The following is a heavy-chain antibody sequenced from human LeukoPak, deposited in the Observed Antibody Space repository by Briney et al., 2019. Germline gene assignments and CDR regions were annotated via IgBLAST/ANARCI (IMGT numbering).Heavy chain of an antibody. Sequence: GGSLRLSCAASGFTFSSYAMHWVRQAPGRGLEWVAVISYDGSNKYYADSVKGRFTISRDNSKNTLYLQMNSLRAEDTAVYYCARDGLPTGEDFDYWGQGTLVTVSS. CDR1: GFTFSSYA. CDR3: ARDGLPTGEDFDY. J-gene: IGHJ4*02. CDR2: ISYDGSNK. V-gene: IGHV3-30-3*01. D-gene: IGHD7-27*01.